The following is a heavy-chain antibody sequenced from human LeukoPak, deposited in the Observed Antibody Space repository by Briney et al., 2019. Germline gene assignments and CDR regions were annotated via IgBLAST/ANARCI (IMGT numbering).Heavy chain of an antibody. J-gene: IGHJ4*02. CDR1: GFTFADYA. CDR3: AKGSRWLLFSDFDY. Sequence: GRSLRLSCAASGFTFADYAMHWVRQAPEKGLGCVSGFSWNSGSISYADSVKGRFTISRDNAKNTLYLQMNSLRAEDMALYYCAKGSRWLLFSDFDYWGQGTLVTVSS. CDR2: FSWNSGSI. V-gene: IGHV3-9*03. D-gene: IGHD2-15*01.